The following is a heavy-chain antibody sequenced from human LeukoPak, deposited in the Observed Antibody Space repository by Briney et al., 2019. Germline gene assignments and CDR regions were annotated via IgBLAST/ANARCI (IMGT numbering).Heavy chain of an antibody. CDR1: GYTFTGYY. V-gene: IGHV1-2*02. Sequence: ASVKVSCKASGYTFTGYYMHWVRQAPGQGLEWMGCINPNSGDTKYAQKFQGRVTMTRDTSISTAYMELSRLRSDDTAVYYCATQRGSYLWGTDFDYWGQGTLVTVSS. CDR2: INPNSGDT. CDR3: ATQRGSYLWGTDFDY. D-gene: IGHD3-16*01. J-gene: IGHJ4*02.